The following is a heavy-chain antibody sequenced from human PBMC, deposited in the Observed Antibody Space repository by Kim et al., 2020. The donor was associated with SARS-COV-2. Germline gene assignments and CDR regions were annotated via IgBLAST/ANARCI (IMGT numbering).Heavy chain of an antibody. J-gene: IGHJ6*02. D-gene: IGHD6-19*01. CDR3: ARGESRGWLSYYYGVDV. CDR2: IWYDGSNQ. V-gene: IGHV3-33*08. Sequence: GGSLRLSCAASGFTFSSYGMHWVRQPPGKGLEWVAVIWYDGSNQYHADSVKGRFTISRDNSKNTLYLQMNSLRAEDTAVYYCARGESRGWLSYYYGVDVWGQGTTVTVSS. CDR1: GFTFSSYG.